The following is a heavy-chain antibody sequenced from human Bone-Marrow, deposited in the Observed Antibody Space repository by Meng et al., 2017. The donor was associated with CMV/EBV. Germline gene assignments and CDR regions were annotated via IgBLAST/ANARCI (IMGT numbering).Heavy chain of an antibody. D-gene: IGHD2-8*02. V-gene: IGHV4-4*01. CDR1: GDPISRNLW. CDR3: ARSPGFWSLDY. Sequence: LTCAVSGDPISRNLWWSWVRQPPGKGLEWIGEISYSGDTKYNPSLQSRATISSDTTNNRFSLRLNSVTAADTGVYFCARSPGFWSLDYWGRGTLVTVSS. J-gene: IGHJ4*02. CDR2: ISYSGDT.